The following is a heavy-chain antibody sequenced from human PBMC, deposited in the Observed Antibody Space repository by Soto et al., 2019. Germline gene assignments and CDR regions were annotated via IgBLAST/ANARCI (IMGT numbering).Heavy chain of an antibody. CDR2: IYYSGST. CDR3: ATQRARAYYFDY. V-gene: IGHV4-31*03. CDR1: GGSISSAGYY. Sequence: QVQLQESGPGLVKPSQTLSLTCTVSGGSISSAGYYWSWIRQHPGKGLEWIGYIYYSGSTYYNPSLKSRVTISVDTSKNQFPLKLSSVTAADTAVYYCATQRARAYYFDYWGQGTLVTVSS. J-gene: IGHJ4*02.